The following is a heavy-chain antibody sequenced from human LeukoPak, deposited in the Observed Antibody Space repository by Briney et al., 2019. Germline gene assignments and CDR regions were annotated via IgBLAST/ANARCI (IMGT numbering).Heavy chain of an antibody. CDR2: IKQDGSEK. V-gene: IGHV3-7*01. D-gene: IGHD1-26*01. J-gene: IGHJ4*02. Sequence: GGSLRLSCAASGFTFSSYWMTWVRQAPGKGLEWVANIKQDGSEKYYVDSVKGRFTISRDNAKNSLYLQMNSLRAEDTAIYYCARQRGSYCSDYWGQGTLVTVSS. CDR3: ARQRGSYCSDY. CDR1: GFTFSSYW.